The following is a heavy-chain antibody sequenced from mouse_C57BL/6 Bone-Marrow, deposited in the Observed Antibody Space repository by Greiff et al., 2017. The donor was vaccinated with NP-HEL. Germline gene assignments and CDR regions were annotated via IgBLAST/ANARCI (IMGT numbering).Heavy chain of an antibody. V-gene: IGHV5-17*01. J-gene: IGHJ4*01. CDR1: GFTFSDYG. CDR2: ISSGSSTI. CDR3: ARFAYYSNYNYAMDY. Sequence: EVMLVESGGGLVKPGGSLKLSCAASGFTFSDYGMHWVRQAPEKGLEWVAYISSGSSTIYYADTVKGRFTISRDNAKNTLFLQMTSLRSEDTAMYYCARFAYYSNYNYAMDYWGQGTSVTVSS. D-gene: IGHD2-5*01.